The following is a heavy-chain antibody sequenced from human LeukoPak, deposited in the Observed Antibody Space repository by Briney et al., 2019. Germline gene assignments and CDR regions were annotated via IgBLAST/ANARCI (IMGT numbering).Heavy chain of an antibody. D-gene: IGHD2-8*01. V-gene: IGHV3-23*01. CDR1: GFTFSNYG. Sequence: GGSLRLSCAASGFTFSNYGMSWVRQAPGRGLEWVSSISASGGGTYYADSVKGRFSISGDNSNYTLYLQMDSLTAEDTAVYYCAKSQWVSLHFSFDFWGQGTLLTVSS. CDR2: ISASGGGT. J-gene: IGHJ4*02. CDR3: AKSQWVSLHFSFDF.